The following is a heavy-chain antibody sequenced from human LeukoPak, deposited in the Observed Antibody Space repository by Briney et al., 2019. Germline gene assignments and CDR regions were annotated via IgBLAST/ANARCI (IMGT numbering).Heavy chain of an antibody. D-gene: IGHD4/OR15-4a*01. CDR2: IDPLSGGT. V-gene: IGHV1-2*02. Sequence: VASVKVSCKASGYXFTGYYLQWVRQAPGQGLEWMGWIDPLSGGTHYAQRFQGRVTMTRDTSISTAYMEVNWLRYDDTAVYYCARLMTIGDAFDIWGQGTMVTVSS. CDR1: GYXFTGYY. J-gene: IGHJ3*02. CDR3: ARLMTIGDAFDI.